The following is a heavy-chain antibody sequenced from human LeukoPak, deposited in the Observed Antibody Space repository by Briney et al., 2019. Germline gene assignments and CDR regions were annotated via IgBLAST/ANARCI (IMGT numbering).Heavy chain of an antibody. J-gene: IGHJ4*02. CDR3: ARVWLPDYYDSSGYSPPDY. V-gene: IGHV3-30*04. CDR1: GFTFSSYA. D-gene: IGHD3-22*01. CDR2: ISYDGSNK. Sequence: PPGGSLRLSCAASGFTFSSYAMHWVRQAPGKGLEWVAVISYDGSNKYYADSVKGRFTISRDNSKNALYLQMNSLRAEDTAVYYCARVWLPDYYDSSGYSPPDYWGQGTLVTVSS.